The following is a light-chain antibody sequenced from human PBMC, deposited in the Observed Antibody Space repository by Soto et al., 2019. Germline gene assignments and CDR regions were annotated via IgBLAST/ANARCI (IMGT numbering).Light chain of an antibody. CDR3: QQYGSSPYT. CDR1: QSVSSY. V-gene: IGKV3-20*01. Sequence: EIVLTQSPGTLSLSPGERATLSCRASQSVSSYLAWYQQKPVQAPRLLIYGASSRATGIPDRFSGSGSGTDFTLTISRLEPEDFAVYYCQQYGSSPYTFGQGTKLEIK. CDR2: GAS. J-gene: IGKJ2*01.